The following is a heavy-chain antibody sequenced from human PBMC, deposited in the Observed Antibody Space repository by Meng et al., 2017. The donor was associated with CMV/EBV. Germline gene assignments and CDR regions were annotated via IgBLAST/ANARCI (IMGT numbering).Heavy chain of an antibody. CDR3: TSRSIVVVPAAIFDPPGYGMDV. J-gene: IGHJ6*02. V-gene: IGHV3-73*01. Sequence: MHWVRQASGKGLEWVGRIRSKANSCATAYAASVKGRFTISRDDSKNTAYLQMNSLKTEDTAVYYCTSRSIVVVPAAIFDPPGYGMDVWGQGTTVTVSS. D-gene: IGHD2-2*02. CDR2: IRSKANSCAT.